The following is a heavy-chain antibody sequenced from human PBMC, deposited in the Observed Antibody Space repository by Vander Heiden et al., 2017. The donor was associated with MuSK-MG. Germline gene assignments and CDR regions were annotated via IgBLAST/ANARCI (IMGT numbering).Heavy chain of an antibody. CDR2: IYYSGST. J-gene: IGHJ4*02. D-gene: IGHD4-17*01. CDR1: GGSISSYY. Sequence: QVQLQESGPGLVKPSETLSLTCTVSGGSISSYYWSWIRQPPGKGLEWIGYIYYSGSTNYNPALKSRVTISVDTSKNQFSLKMRSVTAADTAVYYCARDGYGEYPYFDYWGQGTLVTVYS. CDR3: ARDGYGEYPYFDY. V-gene: IGHV4-59*01.